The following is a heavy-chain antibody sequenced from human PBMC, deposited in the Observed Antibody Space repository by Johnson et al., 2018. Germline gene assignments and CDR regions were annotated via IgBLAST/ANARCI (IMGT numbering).Heavy chain of an antibody. CDR1: GFTLRSYS. Sequence: VQLVQSGGGLVKPGGSLRLSCAASGFTLRSYSMNWVRQAPGKGLEWVSSISRTSRYIYYADSVKGRFPLSRDNAKNSLYLQMNSLRADDTAVYYCARAPPGSSVFSYYYYMDVWGKGTTVTVSS. J-gene: IGHJ6*03. V-gene: IGHV3-21*01. CDR3: ARAPPGSSVFSYYYYMDV. CDR2: ISRTSRYI. D-gene: IGHD6-19*01.